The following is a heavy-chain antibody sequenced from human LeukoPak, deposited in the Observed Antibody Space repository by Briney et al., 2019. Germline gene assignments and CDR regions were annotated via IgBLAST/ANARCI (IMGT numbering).Heavy chain of an antibody. CDR3: ARAIAARPPYFYYYMDV. D-gene: IGHD6-6*01. Sequence: SVKGRFTISRDNAKNSLYLQMNSLRAEDTSVYYCARAIAARPPYFYYYMDVWGKGTTVIVSS. V-gene: IGHV3-7*04. J-gene: IGHJ6*03.